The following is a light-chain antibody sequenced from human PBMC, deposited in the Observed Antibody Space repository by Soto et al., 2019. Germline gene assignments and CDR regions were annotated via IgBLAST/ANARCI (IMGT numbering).Light chain of an antibody. CDR3: QQYGSSQWT. V-gene: IGKV3-20*01. CDR2: GAS. Sequence: EIGLPQGRGTLSVSPGERATLSCXASQSVSSSYLAWYQQKPGQAPRLTIYGASSRATGIPDRFSGSWSGTDCTLPISRLEPEDVAVYYCQQYGSSQWTFGQGTKVDIK. CDR1: QSVSSSY. J-gene: IGKJ1*01.